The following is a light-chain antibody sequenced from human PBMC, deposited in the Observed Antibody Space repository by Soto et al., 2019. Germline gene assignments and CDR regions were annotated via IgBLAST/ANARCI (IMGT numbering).Light chain of an antibody. CDR2: DAS. CDR3: QQYNSFAPYS. V-gene: IGKV1-5*01. J-gene: IGKJ2*03. CDR1: QSISFW. Sequence: DIQMTQSPSTLSASVGDRVTITCRSSQSISFWLSWYQQKPWKAPKLLIYDASTLYSGVPSRFSGSRSGTEFNLSISSLQPYDFASYYCQQYNSFAPYSFGQGTKLEI.